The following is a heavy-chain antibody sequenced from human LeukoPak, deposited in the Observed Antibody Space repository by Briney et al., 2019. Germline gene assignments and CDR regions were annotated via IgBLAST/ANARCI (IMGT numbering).Heavy chain of an antibody. CDR2: IKKTGSET. J-gene: IGHJ4*02. Sequence: GGSLRLSCAASGFTFSRFWMSWVRQAPGKGLEWVAYIKKTGSETYYVDSVKGRFTITRDNTRNSLFLQMYSLRAEDTAVYFCAREDGYCSGGNCYSYFDSWGQGTLVTVSS. CDR3: AREDGYCSGGNCYSYFDS. CDR1: GFTFSRFW. D-gene: IGHD2-15*01. V-gene: IGHV3-7*01.